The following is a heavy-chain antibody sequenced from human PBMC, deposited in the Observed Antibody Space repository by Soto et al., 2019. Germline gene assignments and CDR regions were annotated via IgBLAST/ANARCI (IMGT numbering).Heavy chain of an antibody. CDR1: VFTFSSYA. CDR2: ISGSGGST. J-gene: IGHJ4*02. V-gene: IGHV3-23*01. Sequence: GGSLRLSCAASVFTFSSYAMSWVRQAPGKGLEWVSAISGSGGSTYYADSVKGRFTISRDNSKNTLYLQMNSLRAEDTAVYYCAKEGRFWSGHYHYLVDYWGQGTLVTVSS. CDR3: AKEGRFWSGHYHYLVDY. D-gene: IGHD3-3*01.